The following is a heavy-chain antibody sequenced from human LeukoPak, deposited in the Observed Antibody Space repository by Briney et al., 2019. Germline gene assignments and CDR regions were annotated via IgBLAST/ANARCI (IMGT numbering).Heavy chain of an antibody. D-gene: IGHD5-12*01. Sequence: SETLSLTCAVYGGSFSGYYWSWIRQPPGKGLEWIGEINHSGSTNYIPSLRSRVTISVDTSKNQFSLKLSSVTAADTAVYYCARLSGYDWESFYDYWGQGTLVTVSS. CDR2: INHSGST. V-gene: IGHV4-34*01. CDR1: GGSFSGYY. J-gene: IGHJ4*02. CDR3: ARLSGYDWESFYDY.